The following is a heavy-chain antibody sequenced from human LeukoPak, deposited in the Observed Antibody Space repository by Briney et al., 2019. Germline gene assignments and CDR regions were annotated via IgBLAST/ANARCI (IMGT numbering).Heavy chain of an antibody. CDR3: AKDTKLTSGFIYYYYNSMDV. Sequence: GGSLRLSCAASEFTFSSFAMNWVRQAPGKGLDWVSGISGSGSSTYYADSVKGRFTISRDNAKNRLYLQINSLRAEDTAVCYCAKDTKLTSGFIYYYYNSMDVWGQGTTVTVSS. V-gene: IGHV3-23*01. D-gene: IGHD3-22*01. CDR2: ISGSGSST. J-gene: IGHJ6*02. CDR1: EFTFSSFA.